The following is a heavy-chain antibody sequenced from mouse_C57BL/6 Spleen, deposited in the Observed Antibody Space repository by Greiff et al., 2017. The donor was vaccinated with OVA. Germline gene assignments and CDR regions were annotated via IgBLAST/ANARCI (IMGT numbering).Heavy chain of an antibody. D-gene: IGHD2-4*01. CDR2: INPSNGCT. V-gene: IGHV1-4*01. Sequence: VKLQESGADLARPGASVKMSCKASGYTFTSYSMHWVKQRPGQGLEWIGYINPSNGCTKYNPKFQDKVTLTADTSTSTAYMQLSSLTSEDSAVYYCARGQLYYDYDVYAMDDWGQGTSVTVSS. J-gene: IGHJ4*01. CDR1: GYTFTSYS. CDR3: ARGQLYYDYDVYAMDD.